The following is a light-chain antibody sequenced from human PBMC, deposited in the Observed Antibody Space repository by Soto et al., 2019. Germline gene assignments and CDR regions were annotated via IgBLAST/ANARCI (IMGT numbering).Light chain of an antibody. CDR2: GAS. J-gene: IGKJ1*01. CDR3: QQYGSPPWT. V-gene: IGKV3-20*01. CDR1: QSVYNNY. Sequence: EIVLTQSPGTLSLSPGERATLSCRASQSVYNNYLAWYQHKPGQAPRLLIYGASSRATGIPDRFSGSGSRTDFTLTFSRLEPEDCAVYYCQQYGSPPWTFGQGTKVEIK.